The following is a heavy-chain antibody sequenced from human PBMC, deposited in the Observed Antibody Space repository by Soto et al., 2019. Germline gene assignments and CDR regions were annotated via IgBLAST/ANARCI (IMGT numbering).Heavy chain of an antibody. Sequence: EVQLLVSGGGLVQRGGSLRLSCAASGFPFSSYVMSWVRQAPGKGLEWVSGITGGGSNTFYADSVKGRFTISRDNSKNTLFLQMNSLGAEDTAVYYCAKDSNKYSSSLRGRYFDYWGQGIGVTVSS. CDR3: AKDSNKYSSSLRGRYFDY. D-gene: IGHD4-4*01. J-gene: IGHJ4*02. CDR2: ITGGGSNT. CDR1: GFPFSSYV. V-gene: IGHV3-23*01.